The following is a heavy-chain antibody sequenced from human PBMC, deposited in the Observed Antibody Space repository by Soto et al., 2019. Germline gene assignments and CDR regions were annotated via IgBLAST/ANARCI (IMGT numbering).Heavy chain of an antibody. J-gene: IGHJ4*02. Sequence: EVQLLESGGGLVQPGGSLRLSCAASGFTFSSYAMSWVRQAPGKGLEWVSAISGSGGSTYYADSVKGRFTISRDNSKNTLYLQMYSLRAEDTAVYYCAKDSTAYSSSYDFDYWGQGTLVTVSS. CDR3: AKDSTAYSSSYDFDY. CDR2: ISGSGGST. D-gene: IGHD6-6*01. CDR1: GFTFSSYA. V-gene: IGHV3-23*01.